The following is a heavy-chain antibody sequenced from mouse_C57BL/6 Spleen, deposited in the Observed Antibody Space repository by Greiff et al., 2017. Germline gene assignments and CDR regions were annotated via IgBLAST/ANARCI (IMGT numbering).Heavy chain of an antibody. Sequence: QVQLQQSGAELARPGASVKMSCKASGYTFTSYTMHWVKQRPGQGLEWIGYINPSSGYSKYNQKFKDQATLTADKSSSTAYMQLSSLTSEYSAVYYCATNYGSSYNFHYWGSGTTLPVSS. CDR2: INPSSGYS. CDR1: GYTFTSYT. CDR3: ATNYGSSYNFHY. J-gene: IGHJ2*01. V-gene: IGHV1-4*01. D-gene: IGHD1-1*01.